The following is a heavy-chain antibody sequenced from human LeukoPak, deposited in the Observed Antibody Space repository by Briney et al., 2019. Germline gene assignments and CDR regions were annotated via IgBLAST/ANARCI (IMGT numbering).Heavy chain of an antibody. J-gene: IGHJ4*02. V-gene: IGHV3-13*01. Sequence: GGSLRLSCAASGFTVNNFDMHWVRHAPGKGLEWVSGIGTEGDTYYPGSVKGRFTISRENATNSLYLQMNSLTAGDTAVYYCARERDGFFDYWGQGTLVTVSS. CDR3: ARERDGFFDY. CDR2: IGTEGDT. D-gene: IGHD5-24*01. CDR1: GFTVNNFD.